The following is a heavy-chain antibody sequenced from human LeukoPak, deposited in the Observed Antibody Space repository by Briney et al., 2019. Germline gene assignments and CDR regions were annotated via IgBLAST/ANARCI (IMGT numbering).Heavy chain of an antibody. J-gene: IGHJ4*02. CDR2: ISGSGGST. CDR3: AKDNYSGYHFDY. D-gene: IGHD5-12*01. V-gene: IGHV3-23*01. CDR1: GFTFSSYA. Sequence: GGSLRLSCATSGFTFSSYAMSWVRQAPGKGLEWVSAISGSGGSTYYAGSVKGRFTISRDNSKNTLYLQMNSLRAEDTAVYYCAKDNYSGYHFDYWGQGTLVTVSS.